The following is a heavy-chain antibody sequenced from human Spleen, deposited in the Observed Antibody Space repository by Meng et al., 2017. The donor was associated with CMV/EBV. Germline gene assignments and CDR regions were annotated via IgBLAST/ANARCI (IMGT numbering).Heavy chain of an antibody. CDR2: IYPSGGST. CDR3: ARVGYCSSTSCYLDTEYYFDY. CDR1: GYTFTSYY. J-gene: IGHJ4*02. D-gene: IGHD2-2*01. Sequence: ASVKVSCKASGYTFTSYYMHWVRQAPGQGLEWMGIIYPSGGSTSYSQKFQGRVTMTRDTSTSTVYMELSSLRSEDTAVYYCARVGYCSSTSCYLDTEYYFDYWGQGTLVTVSS. V-gene: IGHV1-46*01.